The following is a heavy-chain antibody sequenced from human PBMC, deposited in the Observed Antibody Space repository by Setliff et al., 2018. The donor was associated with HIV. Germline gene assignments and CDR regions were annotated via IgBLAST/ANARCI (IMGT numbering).Heavy chain of an antibody. V-gene: IGHV1-18*01. CDR1: GYTFSDYG. CDR2: ISGYNGNT. CDR3: ARIDESITIFGVVSYPMDV. Sequence: ASVKVSCKASGYTFSDYGVSWVRQAPGQGLEWMGWISGYNGNTHFAQKYQDRISMTTDTSANIAYMELRSLQSDDTAVYYCARIDESITIFGVVSYPMDVWGKGTTVTVSS. D-gene: IGHD3-3*01. J-gene: IGHJ6*03.